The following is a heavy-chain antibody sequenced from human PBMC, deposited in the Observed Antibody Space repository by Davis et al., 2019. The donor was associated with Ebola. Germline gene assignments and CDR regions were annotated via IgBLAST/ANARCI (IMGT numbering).Heavy chain of an antibody. V-gene: IGHV3-7*01. CDR3: ARGTYYDFWSGYPFDY. CDR1: GFTFSSYW. D-gene: IGHD3-3*01. J-gene: IGHJ4*02. Sequence: PGGSLRLSCAASGFTFSSYWMSWVRQAPGKGLEWVANIKQDGSEKYYVDSVKGRFTISRDNAKNSLYLQMNSLRAEDTAVYYCARGTYYDFWSGYPFDYWGQGTLVTVSS. CDR2: IKQDGSEK.